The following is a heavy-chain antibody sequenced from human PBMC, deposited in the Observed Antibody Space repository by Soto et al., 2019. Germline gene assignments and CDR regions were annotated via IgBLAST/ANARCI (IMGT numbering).Heavy chain of an antibody. V-gene: IGHV1-58*01. Sequence: SVKVSCKASGFTFTSSAVQWVRQARGQRLEWIGWIVVGSGNTNYAQKFQERVTITRDMSTSTAYMELSSLRSEDTAVYYCAAATRDYYYYYGMDVWGQGTTVTVS. D-gene: IGHD2-15*01. J-gene: IGHJ6*02. CDR3: AAATRDYYYYYGMDV. CDR1: GFTFTSSA. CDR2: IVVGSGNT.